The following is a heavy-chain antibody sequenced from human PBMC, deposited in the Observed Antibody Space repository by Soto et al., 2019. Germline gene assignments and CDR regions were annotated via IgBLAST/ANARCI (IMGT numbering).Heavy chain of an antibody. D-gene: IGHD2-15*01. J-gene: IGHJ6*04. CDR2: INSDGTYT. CDR1: GFTFSSYW. Sequence: PGGSLRLSCAASGFTFSSYWMHWVRQAPGKGLVWVSRINSDGTYTTYADSVKGRFTISRDNAKNTLYLQMNSLRAEDTVVYYCARDRLGGGRSMDVWGKGTTVTVSS. CDR3: ARDRLGGGRSMDV. V-gene: IGHV3-74*01.